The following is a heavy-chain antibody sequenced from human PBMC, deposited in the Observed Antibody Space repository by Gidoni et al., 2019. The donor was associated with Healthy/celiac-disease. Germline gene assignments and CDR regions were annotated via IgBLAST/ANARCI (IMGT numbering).Heavy chain of an antibody. V-gene: IGHV3-30*01. CDR3: ARDGYCSSTSCYDRAFDI. Sequence: QVQLVESGGGVVQPGRSLRLSCAASGFTFSSYAVHWVRQAPGKGLEWVAVISYDGSNKYYADSVKGRFTISRDNSKNTLYLQMNSLRAEDTAVYYCARDGYCSSTSCYDRAFDIWGQGTMVTVSS. CDR2: ISYDGSNK. CDR1: GFTFSSYA. D-gene: IGHD2-2*03. J-gene: IGHJ3*02.